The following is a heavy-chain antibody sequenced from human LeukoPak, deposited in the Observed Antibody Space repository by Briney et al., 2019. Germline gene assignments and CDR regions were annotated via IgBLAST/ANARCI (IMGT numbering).Heavy chain of an antibody. CDR1: GFSFSTYG. D-gene: IGHD2-15*01. V-gene: IGHV3-30*02. Sequence: GGSLRLSCAASGFSFSTYGMHWVRQAPAKGLEWVAFIQYDGTNKYYGDSVKGRFTIYRYNSRNTVYMKSNSLRAEDTPVCYCTKGSQWYEDYWGQGNLVTVSS. CDR2: IQYDGTNK. CDR3: TKGSQWYEDY. J-gene: IGHJ4*02.